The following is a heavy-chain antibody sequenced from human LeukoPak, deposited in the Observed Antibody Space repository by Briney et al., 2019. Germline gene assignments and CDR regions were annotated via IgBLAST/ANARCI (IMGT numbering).Heavy chain of an antibody. CDR2: ISSSGSTI. V-gene: IGHV3-48*03. CDR1: GFTFSSYE. J-gene: IGHJ4*02. D-gene: IGHD3-22*01. Sequence: GGSLRLSCAASGFTFSSYEMSWIRQAPGKGLEWVSYISSSGSTIYYADSVKGRFTISRDNAKNSLYLQMNSLRAEDTAVYYCARFQRSSGYFDYWGQGTLVTVSS. CDR3: ARFQRSSGYFDY.